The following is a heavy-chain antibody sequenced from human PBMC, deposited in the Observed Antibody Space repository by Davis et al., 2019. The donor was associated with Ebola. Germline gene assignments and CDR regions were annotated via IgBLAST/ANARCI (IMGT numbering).Heavy chain of an antibody. Sequence: PGGSLRLSCAASGFTFDDYAMHWVRQAPGKGLEWVSGISWNSGSIGYADSVKGRFTISRDNAKNSLYLQMNSLRAEDTAVYYCARVGSKNCSSTSCYTYYYYGMDVWGQGTTVTVSS. V-gene: IGHV3-9*01. CDR2: ISWNSGSI. D-gene: IGHD2-2*02. CDR3: ARVGSKNCSSTSCYTYYYYGMDV. CDR1: GFTFDDYA. J-gene: IGHJ6*02.